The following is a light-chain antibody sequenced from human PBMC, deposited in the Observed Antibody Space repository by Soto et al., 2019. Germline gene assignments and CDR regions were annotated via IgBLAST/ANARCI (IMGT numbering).Light chain of an antibody. CDR1: SSDVGAYVA. CDR2: RGT. V-gene: IGLV2-23*01. Sequence: HSVLAEPACVSGSPGQSLTSSCTGTSSDVGAYVAVYWYQQHPGKAPQVIIYRGTKRPSGVSTRFSGSVSGNPASLTVSGLQAEDEAEYFCCSSAPESTYVFGTGTKVTVL. CDR3: CSSAPESTYV. J-gene: IGLJ1*01.